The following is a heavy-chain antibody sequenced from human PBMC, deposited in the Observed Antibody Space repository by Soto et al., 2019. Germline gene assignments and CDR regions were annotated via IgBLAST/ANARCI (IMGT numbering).Heavy chain of an antibody. CDR1: GYTFTSYG. V-gene: IGHV1-18*01. D-gene: IGHD4-17*01. CDR3: ARVPRLPPSSPPSY. J-gene: IGHJ4*02. Sequence: QVQLVQSGAEVKKPGASVKVSCKASGYTFTSYGISWVRQAPGQGLEWMGWISAYNGNTNYAQKLQGRVTMTTDTXXSTAYMELRSLRSDDTAVYYCARVPRLPPSSPPSYWGQGTLVTVSS. CDR2: ISAYNGNT.